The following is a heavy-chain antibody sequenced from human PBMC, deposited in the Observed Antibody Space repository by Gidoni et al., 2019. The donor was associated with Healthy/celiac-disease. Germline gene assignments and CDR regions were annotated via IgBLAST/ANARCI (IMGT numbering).Heavy chain of an antibody. CDR2: ISSNGGST. V-gene: IGHV3-64*01. CDR1: GFTFSSYA. Sequence: EVQLVESGGGLVQPGGSLRLSCAASGFTFSSYAMHWVRQAPGKGLEYVSAISSNGGSTYYANSVKGRFTISRDNSKNTLYLQMGSLRAEDMAVYYCARAYYGSGSYWRGRYFDYWGQGTLVTVSS. D-gene: IGHD3-10*01. J-gene: IGHJ4*02. CDR3: ARAYYGSGSYWRGRYFDY.